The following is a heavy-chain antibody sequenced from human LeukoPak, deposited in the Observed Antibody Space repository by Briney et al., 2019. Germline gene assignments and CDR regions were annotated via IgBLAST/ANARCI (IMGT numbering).Heavy chain of an antibody. J-gene: IGHJ5*02. D-gene: IGHD3-22*01. V-gene: IGHV1-18*01. CDR2: ISAYNGNT. Sequence: GASVKVSCKASGYTFTSYGISWVRQAPGQGLEWMGWISAYNGNTNYAQKLQGRVTMTTDTSTSTAYMELRSLRFDDTAVYYCARAAKRYYDSSGYYAWGQGTLVTVSS. CDR1: GYTFTSYG. CDR3: ARAAKRYYDSSGYYA.